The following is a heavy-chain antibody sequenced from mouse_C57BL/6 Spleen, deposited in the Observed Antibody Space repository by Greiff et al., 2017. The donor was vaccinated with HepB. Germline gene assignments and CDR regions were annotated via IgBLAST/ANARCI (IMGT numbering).Heavy chain of an antibody. CDR2: IYPSDSET. CDR1: GYTFTSYW. CDR3: ARRCWTDYAMDY. J-gene: IGHJ4*01. Sequence: VQLQQSGAELVRPGSSVKLSCKASGYTFTSYWVDWVKQRPGQGLEWIGNIYPSDSETHYNQKFKDKATLTVDKSSSTAYMQRSSLTSEDAAVYYCARRCWTDYAMDYWGQGTSVTVSS. V-gene: IGHV1-61*01.